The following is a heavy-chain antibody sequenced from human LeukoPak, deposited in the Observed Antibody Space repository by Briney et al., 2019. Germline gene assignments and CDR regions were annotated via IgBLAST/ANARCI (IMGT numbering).Heavy chain of an antibody. J-gene: IGHJ4*02. Sequence: GGSLRLSCAASGFTFSSYSMNWVRQAPGKGLEWVSSISSSSSYIYYADSVKGRFTISRDNAKNSLYLQMNSLSAEDTAVYYCARAPPGGYCSGGSCYYNYWGQGTLVTVSS. CDR1: GFTFSSYS. CDR2: ISSSSSYI. CDR3: ARAPPGGYCSGGSCYYNY. D-gene: IGHD2-15*01. V-gene: IGHV3-21*01.